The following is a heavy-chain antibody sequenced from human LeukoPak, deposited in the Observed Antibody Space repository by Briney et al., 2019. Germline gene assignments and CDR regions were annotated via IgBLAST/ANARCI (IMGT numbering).Heavy chain of an antibody. Sequence: AASVTVSFTASGYTFTIYYMHWVRQAPGQGLEWMGIINPSGGSTSYAQKFQGRVTMTRDTSTSTVYMELSSLRSEDTAVYYCARAEMDHWYFDLWGRGTLVTVSS. CDR3: ARAEMDHWYFDL. J-gene: IGHJ2*01. D-gene: IGHD5-24*01. CDR2: INPSGGST. CDR1: GYTFTIYY. V-gene: IGHV1-46*01.